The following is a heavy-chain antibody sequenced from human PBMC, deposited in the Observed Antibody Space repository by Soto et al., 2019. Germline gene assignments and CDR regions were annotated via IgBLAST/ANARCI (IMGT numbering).Heavy chain of an antibody. CDR3: AQIGRIAASPDY. CDR2: ISYDGSNK. CDR1: GFTFSSYG. J-gene: IGHJ4*02. Sequence: GGSLRLSCAASGFTFSSYGMHWVRQAPGKGLEWVAVISYDGSNKYYADSVKGRFTISRDNSKNTLYLQMNSLRAEDTAVYYCAQIGRIAASPDYWGQGTLVTVSS. V-gene: IGHV3-30*18. D-gene: IGHD6-6*01.